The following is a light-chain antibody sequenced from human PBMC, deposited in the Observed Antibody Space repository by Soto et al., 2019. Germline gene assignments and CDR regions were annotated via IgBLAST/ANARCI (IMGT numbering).Light chain of an antibody. J-gene: IGLJ1*01. CDR1: SSDVGGYNY. CDR2: EVS. Sequence: QSVLTQPASVSGSPGQSITISCTGTSSDVGGYNYVSWYQQHPGKAPKLVIYEVSNRPSGVSNRFSGSKYGNTASPTISGLQDEDEADYYCSSYTSINTRVFGTGTKVTVL. V-gene: IGLV2-14*01. CDR3: SSYTSINTRV.